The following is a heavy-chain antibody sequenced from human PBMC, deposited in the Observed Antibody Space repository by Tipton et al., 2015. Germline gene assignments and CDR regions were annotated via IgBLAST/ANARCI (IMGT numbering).Heavy chain of an antibody. CDR3: ARVPGVIGWGVLDS. J-gene: IGHJ4*02. Sequence: TLSLTCTVSSGSISRSYWTWVRQPPGRGLEWIGEAYHDGRANFRSSLKSRVTISLDKSQNQFSLHLTSVTAADTAVYYCARVPGVIGWGVLDSWGQGTLVTVSS. CDR1: SGSISRSY. CDR2: AYHDGRA. V-gene: IGHV4-4*02. D-gene: IGHD3-10*01.